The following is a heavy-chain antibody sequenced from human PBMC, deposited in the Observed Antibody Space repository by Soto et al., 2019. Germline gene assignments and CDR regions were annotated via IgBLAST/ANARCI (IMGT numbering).Heavy chain of an antibody. Sequence: QVRLVQSGAEVKEPGVSVRVSCEASGYTFTAYHIHWVRQAPGQGLEWMGWINPKSGDTGYAQDFQGRVSMTSDMSISTVYMELSRLTSDDTAIYYCARNMDYYYGRGSGNGHGVWGQGTTVTVFS. V-gene: IGHV1-2*02. D-gene: IGHD3-10*02. J-gene: IGHJ6*02. CDR2: INPKSGDT. CDR1: GYTFTAYH. CDR3: ARNMDYYYGRGSGNGHGV.